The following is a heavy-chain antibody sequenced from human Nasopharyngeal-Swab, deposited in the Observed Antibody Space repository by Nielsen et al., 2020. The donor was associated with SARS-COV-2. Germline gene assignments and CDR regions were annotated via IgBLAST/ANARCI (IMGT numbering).Heavy chain of an antibody. D-gene: IGHD6-19*01. CDR2: ISSSSSTI. CDR3: ARDTKGSSGWPYYYYYYMDV. Sequence: VRHAPGKWLEWVSYISSSSSTIYYADSVKGRFTISRDNAKNSLYLQMNSLRAEDTAVYYCARDTKGSSGWPYYYYYYMDVWGKGTTVTVSS. V-gene: IGHV3-48*01. J-gene: IGHJ6*03.